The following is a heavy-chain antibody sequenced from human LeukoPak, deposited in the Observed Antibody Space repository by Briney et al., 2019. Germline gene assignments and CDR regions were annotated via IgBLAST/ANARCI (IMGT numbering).Heavy chain of an antibody. CDR3: ARDQGYCTSATCRGDAFDV. J-gene: IGHJ3*01. V-gene: IGHV3-7*01. CDR2: IKQDGGEK. D-gene: IGHD2-2*01. Sequence: GGSLRLSCAASGFTFTTYWMTWIRQAPGKGLEWVAKIKQDGGEKYYVDSVKGRFTISRDNAKNSLSLQMNSLRAEDTAVYYCARDQGYCTSATCRGDAFDVWGQGSMVSVSS. CDR1: GFTFTTYW.